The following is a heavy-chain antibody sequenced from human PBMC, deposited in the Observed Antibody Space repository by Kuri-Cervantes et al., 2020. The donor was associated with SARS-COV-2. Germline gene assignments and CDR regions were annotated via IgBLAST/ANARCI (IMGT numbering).Heavy chain of an antibody. CDR2: ISAYNGNT. V-gene: IGHV1-18*01. J-gene: IGHJ6*03. CDR3: ARGGNYDFWSGSPPPYYMDV. CDR1: GYTFTSYG. Sequence: ASVKVSCKASGYTFTSYGISWVRQAPGQGLEWMGWISAYNGNTNYAQKLQGRVTMTTDTSTSTAYMELRMLRSDDTAVYYCARGGNYDFWSGSPPPYYMDVWGKGTTVTVSS. D-gene: IGHD3-3*01.